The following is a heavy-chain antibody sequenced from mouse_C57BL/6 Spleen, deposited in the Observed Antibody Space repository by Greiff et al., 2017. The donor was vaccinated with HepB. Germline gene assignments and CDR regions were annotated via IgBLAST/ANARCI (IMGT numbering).Heavy chain of an antibody. CDR2: INPYNGDT. CDR1: GYSFTGYF. CDR3: ARVGYYGPFAY. V-gene: IGHV1-20*01. D-gene: IGHD1-1*01. Sequence: EVQLQQSGPELVKPGDSVKISCKASGYSFTGYFMNWVMQSHGKSLEWIGRINPYNGDTFYNQKFKGKATLTVDKSSSTAHMELRILTSEDSAFYFCARVGYYGPFAYWGQGTLVTVSA. J-gene: IGHJ3*01.